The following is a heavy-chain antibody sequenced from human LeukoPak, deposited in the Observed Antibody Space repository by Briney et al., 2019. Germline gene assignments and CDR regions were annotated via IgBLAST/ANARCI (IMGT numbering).Heavy chain of an antibody. CDR2: IIPIFGAA. J-gene: IGHJ6*04. CDR1: GGTFSSYA. Sequence: SVKVSCKASGGTFSSYAISWVRQAPGQGLDWMGGIIPIFGAANYAQKFQGRVTITADKSTSTAYMELSSLRSEDTAVYYCARVHSPYGMDVWGKGTTVTVSS. D-gene: IGHD2-15*01. CDR3: ARVHSPYGMDV. V-gene: IGHV1-69*06.